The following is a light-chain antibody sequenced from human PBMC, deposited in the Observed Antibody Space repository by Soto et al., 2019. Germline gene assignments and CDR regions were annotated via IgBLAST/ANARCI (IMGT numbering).Light chain of an antibody. V-gene: IGKV3-20*01. CDR2: GAS. Sequence: EIVLTHSPGTLSLSPGERATLSCRASQSVSSSYLAWYQQKPGQAPRLLIYGASSRATGIPDRFSGGGSGTEFTVTISSLQSEDFAIYYCQQYDIWPPYTVGQGT. CDR1: QSVSSSY. J-gene: IGKJ2*01. CDR3: QQYDIWPPYT.